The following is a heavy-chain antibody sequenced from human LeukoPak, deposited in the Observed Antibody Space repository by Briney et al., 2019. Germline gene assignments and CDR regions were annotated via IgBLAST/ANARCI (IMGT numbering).Heavy chain of an antibody. D-gene: IGHD6-13*01. CDR1: GFTFSSYS. CDR2: ISSSSSYI. CDR3: ARDTRIAAAGRLFDY. V-gene: IGHV3-21*01. Sequence: GGSPRLSCAASGFTFSSYSMNWVRQAPGKGLEWVSSISSSSSYIYYADSVKGRFTISRDNAKNSLYLQMNSLRAEDTAVYYCARDTRIAAAGRLFDYWGQGTLVTVSS. J-gene: IGHJ4*02.